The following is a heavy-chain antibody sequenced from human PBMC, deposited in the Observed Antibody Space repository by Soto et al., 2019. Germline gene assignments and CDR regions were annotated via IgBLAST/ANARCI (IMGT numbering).Heavy chain of an antibody. Sequence: SETLSLTCTVSGYSISSSNYYWGWVLQPPGKGLEWIGNIFYDGSTYYNPSLKSRVTISVDTSKSQFSLKLSSVTAADTGVYSCARQGRQVWAYFAYWGRGTLVTVSS. CDR3: ARQGRQVWAYFAY. J-gene: IGHJ4*02. V-gene: IGHV4-39*01. CDR1: GYSISSSNYY. CDR2: IFYDGST. D-gene: IGHD3-16*01.